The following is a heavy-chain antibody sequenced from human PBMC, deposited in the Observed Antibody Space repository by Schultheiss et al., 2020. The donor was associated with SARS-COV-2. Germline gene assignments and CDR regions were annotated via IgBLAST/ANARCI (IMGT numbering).Heavy chain of an antibody. D-gene: IGHD3-22*01. V-gene: IGHV4-34*01. CDR2: INHSGST. CDR3: ARTPPYYYDSSGKEYFQH. CDR1: GGSFSGYY. J-gene: IGHJ1*01. Sequence: SETLSLTCAVYGGSFSGYYWSWIRQPPGKGLEWIGEINHSGSTNYNPSLKSRVTISVDTSKNQFSLKLSSVTAADTAVYYCARTPPYYYDSSGKEYFQHWGQGTLVTVSS.